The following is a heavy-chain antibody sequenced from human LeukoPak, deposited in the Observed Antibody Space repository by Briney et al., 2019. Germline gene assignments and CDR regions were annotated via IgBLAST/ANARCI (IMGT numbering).Heavy chain of an antibody. CDR3: ARDLQAGISDY. CDR2: INYSGST. CDR1: RVANESRY. Sequence: SETVSRTFGIRRVANESRYWRWTHQPPRKGREVIGYINYSGSTNYNPFLKSRVIISVDTSKNQFSLKLSSVTAADTAVYYCARDLQAGISDYWGQGTLVTVSS. J-gene: IGHJ4*02. V-gene: IGHV4-59*11. D-gene: IGHD3-10*01.